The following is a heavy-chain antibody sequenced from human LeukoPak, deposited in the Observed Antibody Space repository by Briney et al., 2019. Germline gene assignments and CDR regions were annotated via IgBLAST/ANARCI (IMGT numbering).Heavy chain of an antibody. CDR2: ISYDGSNK. CDR1: GFTFSSYA. Sequence: TGGSLRPSCAASGFTFSSYAMHWVRQAPGKGLEWVAVISYDGSNKYYADSVKGRFTISRDNSKNTLYLQMNSLRAEDTAVYYCARVLRAAAGFSAFDIWGQGTMVTVSS. D-gene: IGHD6-13*01. V-gene: IGHV3-30-3*01. CDR3: ARVLRAAAGFSAFDI. J-gene: IGHJ3*02.